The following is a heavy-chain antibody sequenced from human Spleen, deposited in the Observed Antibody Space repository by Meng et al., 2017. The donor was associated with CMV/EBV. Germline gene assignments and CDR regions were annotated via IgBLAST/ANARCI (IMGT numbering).Heavy chain of an antibody. V-gene: IGHV3-30*02. CDR3: AKPGDDSGTNWFDP. D-gene: IGHD6-19*01. CDR2: IRYDESNK. CDR1: GFLFSNYE. J-gene: IGHJ5*02. Sequence: GGSLRLSCAASGFLFSNYEMHWVRQAPGKGLEWVASIRYDESNKYYADSVRGRFTISRDNSKNTLYLQMNSLRAEDTALYYCAKPGDDSGTNWFDPWGQGTLVTVSS.